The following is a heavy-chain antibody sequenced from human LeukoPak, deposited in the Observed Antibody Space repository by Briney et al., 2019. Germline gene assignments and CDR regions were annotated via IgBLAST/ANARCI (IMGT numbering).Heavy chain of an antibody. CDR2: IYYSGST. D-gene: IGHD2-2*01. J-gene: IGHJ6*04. Sequence: SETLSLTCTVSGGSISSGGYYWSWIRQHPGKGLEWIGYIYYSGSTYYNPSLKSRVTISVDTSKNQFSLKLSSLTAADTAAYYCARDSRRVAAAPGAYYYYGMDVWGKGTTVTVSS. CDR3: ARDSRRVAAAPGAYYYYGMDV. CDR1: GGSISSGGYY. V-gene: IGHV4-31*03.